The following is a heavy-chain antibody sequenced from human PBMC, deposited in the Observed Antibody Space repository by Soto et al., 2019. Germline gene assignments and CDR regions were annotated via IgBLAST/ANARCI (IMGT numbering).Heavy chain of an antibody. CDR3: ARQGFGSLHGRVDV. J-gene: IGHJ6*02. CDR2: IQYNGYS. CDR1: GGSITNYY. D-gene: IGHD3-10*01. Sequence: QVQLQESGPGLVKPSETLSLTCTVSGGSITNYYCSWFRQPPGKGLEWIGYIQYNGYSAYNLSLRRRVTLSMDTSKTQFSLMLESVTATDTAVYCCARQGFGSLHGRVDVWGQGTTVIVSS. V-gene: IGHV4-59*08.